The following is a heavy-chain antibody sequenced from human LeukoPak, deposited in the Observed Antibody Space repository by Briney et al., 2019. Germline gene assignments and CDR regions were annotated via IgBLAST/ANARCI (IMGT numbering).Heavy chain of an antibody. CDR1: GGSISSSSYY. CDR3: AISRIAAAADDY. D-gene: IGHD6-13*01. CDR2: IYYSGST. J-gene: IGHJ4*02. Sequence: SETLSLTCTVSGGSISSSSYYWGWIRQPPGKGLEWIGSIYYSGSTYYNPSLKSRVTISVDTSKNQFSLKLSSVTAADTAVYYCAISRIAAAADDYWGQGTLVTVSS. V-gene: IGHV4-39*07.